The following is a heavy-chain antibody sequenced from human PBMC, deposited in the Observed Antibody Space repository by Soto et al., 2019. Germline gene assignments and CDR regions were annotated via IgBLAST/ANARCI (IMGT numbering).Heavy chain of an antibody. CDR3: TAIVVVPAATTNYFDY. CDR1: GYTFTGYY. V-gene: IGHV1-2*04. D-gene: IGHD2-2*01. J-gene: IGHJ4*02. Sequence: ASVKVSCKASGYTFTGYYMHWVRQAPGQGLEWMGWINPNSGGTNYAQKFQGWVTMTRDTSISTAYMELSRLRSDDTAVYYCTAIVVVPAATTNYFDYWGQGTLVTVS. CDR2: INPNSGGT.